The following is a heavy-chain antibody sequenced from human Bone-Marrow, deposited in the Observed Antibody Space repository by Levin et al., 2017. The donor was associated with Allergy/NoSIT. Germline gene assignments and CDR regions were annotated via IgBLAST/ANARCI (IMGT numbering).Heavy chain of an antibody. CDR2: MIPILGTT. CDR3: ARGVYYYYCMDV. J-gene: IGHJ6*03. V-gene: IGHV1-69*01. Sequence: GGSLRLSCKASGGTFSSYVVSWVRQAPGHGLEWMGGMIPILGTTYYAQKIQGRVSITADESTSTAHMELSSLSYEDTALYFCARGVYYYYCMDVWGTGTTVTVSS. CDR1: GGTFSSYV.